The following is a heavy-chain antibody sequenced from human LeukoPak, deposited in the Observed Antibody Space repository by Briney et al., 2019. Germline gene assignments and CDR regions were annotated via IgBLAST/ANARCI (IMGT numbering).Heavy chain of an antibody. V-gene: IGHV3-74*01. CDR2: INSDESST. CDR1: GSTFTEEC. CDR3: EKLGPTGTYLQF. J-gene: IGHJ4*02. Sequence: GGSLRFSSPSPGSTFTEECTNWVRQAPGKGLVSVSRINSDESSTSYADSVKGRFIISRDNSKNTLYLQMNSLRAEDTAVYYWEKLGPTGTYLQFWGQGTLVTVSS. D-gene: IGHD7-27*01.